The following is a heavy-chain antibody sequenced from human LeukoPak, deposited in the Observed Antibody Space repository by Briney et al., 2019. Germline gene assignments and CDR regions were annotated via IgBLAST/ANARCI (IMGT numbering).Heavy chain of an antibody. V-gene: IGHV1-18*01. D-gene: IGHD2-2*01. CDR1: GYTFTSYG. CDR3: ARTIVVVPAANRGWFDL. CDR2: ISAYNGNT. Sequence: ASVKVSCKASGYTFTSYGISWVRQAPGQGLEWMGWISAYNGNTNYAQKLQGRVTMTTDTSTSTAYMELRSLRSDDTAVYYCARTIVVVPAANRGWFDLWGQGTLVTVSS. J-gene: IGHJ5*02.